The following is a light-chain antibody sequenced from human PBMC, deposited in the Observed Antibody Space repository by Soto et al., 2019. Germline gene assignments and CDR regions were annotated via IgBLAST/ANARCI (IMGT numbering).Light chain of an antibody. J-gene: IGKJ1*01. Sequence: DIQMTQSPSTLSASVGDRVTITCRASQSISSWLAWYHQKPGKAPKLLIYDASSLERGVPSRFSGSGSGTEFSLTISNLQPDDCATYYCQQYENYWTFGQGTKVDIK. CDR1: QSISSW. V-gene: IGKV1-5*01. CDR3: QQYENYWT. CDR2: DAS.